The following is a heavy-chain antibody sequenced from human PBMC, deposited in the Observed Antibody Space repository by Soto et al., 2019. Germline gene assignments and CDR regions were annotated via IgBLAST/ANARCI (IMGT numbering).Heavy chain of an antibody. CDR3: ARSNWFDP. CDR1: GYTFSSYA. Sequence: GGSLRLSFEASGYTFSSYAVAWVRQAPGKGLEWVSNINHDGGKTYYADSVKGRFTISRDNSKNSLYLQMNSLRAEDTAVYYSARSNWFDPWGQGTLVTVSS. CDR2: INHDGGKT. V-gene: IGHV3-23*01. J-gene: IGHJ5*02.